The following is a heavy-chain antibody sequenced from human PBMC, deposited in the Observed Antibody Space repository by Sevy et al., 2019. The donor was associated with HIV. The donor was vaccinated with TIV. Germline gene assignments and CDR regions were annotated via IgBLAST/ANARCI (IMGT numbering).Heavy chain of an antibody. CDR2: IIPIFGTS. V-gene: IGHV1-69*01. CDR3: ARGGGAVDHGMDV. D-gene: IGHD2-21*01. J-gene: IGHJ6*02. Sequence: ASVKVSCKSSVGTFSSYDINWVRQAPGQGLEWVGQIIPIFGTSSYAHNFQGRVTITADESTSTACMDLSSLRSEDTAVYYCARGGGAVDHGMDVWGQGTTVTVSS. CDR1: VGTFSSYD.